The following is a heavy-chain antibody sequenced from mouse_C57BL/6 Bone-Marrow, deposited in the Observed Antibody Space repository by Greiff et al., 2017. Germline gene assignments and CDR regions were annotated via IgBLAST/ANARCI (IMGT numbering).Heavy chain of an antibody. CDR2: IRSKSSNYAT. CDR3: VRGSYYYGSSYEGFAY. D-gene: IGHD1-1*01. CDR1: GFTFNTYA. V-gene: IGHV10-3*01. J-gene: IGHJ3*01. Sequence: EVMLVESGGGLVQPKGSLKLSCAASGFTFNTYAMHWVRQAPGKGLEWVARIRSKSSNYATYYADSVKDRFTISRDDSQSMLYLQMNNLKTEDTAMYYCVRGSYYYGSSYEGFAYWGQGTLVTVSA.